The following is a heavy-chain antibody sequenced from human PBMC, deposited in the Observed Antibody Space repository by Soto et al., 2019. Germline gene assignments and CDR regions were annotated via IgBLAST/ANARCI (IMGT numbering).Heavy chain of an antibody. V-gene: IGHV3-33*01. CDR3: ARDPSGGTLWFDP. Sequence: RGSLRLSCAGSGFAFGSYGVHWFRKAQGKGLGWVAAIWYDGSNKYNADSVKDRLTISRDNSKNTLYLQMNSLRAEDTAVYYCARDPSGGTLWFDPWGQGTLVTVSS. CDR2: IWYDGSNK. CDR1: GFAFGSYG. J-gene: IGHJ5*02. D-gene: IGHD2-15*01.